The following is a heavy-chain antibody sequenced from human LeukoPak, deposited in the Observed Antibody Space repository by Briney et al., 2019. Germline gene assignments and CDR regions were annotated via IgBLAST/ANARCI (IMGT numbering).Heavy chain of an antibody. Sequence: GGSLRLSCAASGFTFSSYSMNWVRQAPGKGLEWVSYISSSSSTIYYADSVKGRFTISRDNSKNTLYLQMNSLRAEDTAVYYCAKVIDYYDSSGHFDYWGQGTLVTVSS. J-gene: IGHJ4*02. CDR3: AKVIDYYDSSGHFDY. CDR1: GFTFSSYS. CDR2: ISSSSSTI. V-gene: IGHV3-48*01. D-gene: IGHD3-22*01.